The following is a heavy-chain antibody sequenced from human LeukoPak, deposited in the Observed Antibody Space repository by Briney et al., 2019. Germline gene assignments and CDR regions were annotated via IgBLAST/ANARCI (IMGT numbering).Heavy chain of an antibody. V-gene: IGHV3-15*01. Sequence: GGSLRLSCVVSGFTFTNAWMSWVRQAPGKGLEWVGRIRSKADGELIDYAPPVKGRFTISRDDSKNTLYLQMNSLKTEDTAVYYCTTDSISGAFYPGYWGQGTLVTVSS. CDR2: IRSKADGELI. CDR3: TTDSISGAFYPGY. CDR1: GFTFTNAW. J-gene: IGHJ4*02. D-gene: IGHD3-3*02.